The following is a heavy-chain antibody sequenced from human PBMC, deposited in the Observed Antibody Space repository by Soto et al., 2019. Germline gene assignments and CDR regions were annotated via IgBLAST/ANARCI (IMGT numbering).Heavy chain of an antibody. D-gene: IGHD3-3*01. V-gene: IGHV3-30-3*01. CDR2: ISYDGSNK. J-gene: IGHJ6*02. CDR1: GFTFSSYA. CDR3: ARDFGDYDFWSGYYDQSLGMDV. Sequence: GGCLRLSCAASGFTFSSYAMHWVRQAPGKGLEWVAVISYDGSNKYYADSVKGRFTISRDNSKNTLYLQMNSLRAEDTAVYYCARDFGDYDFWSGYYDQSLGMDVWGQGTTVTVSS.